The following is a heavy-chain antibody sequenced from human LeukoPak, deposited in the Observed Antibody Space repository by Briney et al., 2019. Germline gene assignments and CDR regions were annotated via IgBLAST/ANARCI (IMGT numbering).Heavy chain of an antibody. Sequence: SETLSLTCTVSGGSISSSSYYWGWIRQPPGKGLEWIGSIYYSGSTYYNPSLKSRVTISVDTSKNQFSLKLSSVTAADTAVYYCASRDFYYYGTGKDYWGQGTLVTASS. CDR2: IYYSGST. CDR3: ASRDFYYYGTGKDY. CDR1: GGSISSSSYY. D-gene: IGHD3-10*01. J-gene: IGHJ4*02. V-gene: IGHV4-39*01.